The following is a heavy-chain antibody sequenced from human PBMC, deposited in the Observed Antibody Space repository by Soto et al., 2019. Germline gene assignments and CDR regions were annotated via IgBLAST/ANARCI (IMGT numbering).Heavy chain of an antibody. J-gene: IGHJ6*02. Sequence: EVQLVESGGGLVQPGGSLRLSCAASGFTVSNNYMSWVRQAPGKGLEWVSVIYRSGNTYYTDSVKGRFTISRDNSKNTLYLQMNSLRAEDTAVYYCVREGNVLMVDARGMDVWGQGTTVTVSS. CDR2: IYRSGNT. V-gene: IGHV3-66*01. CDR1: GFTVSNNY. CDR3: VREGNVLMVDARGMDV. D-gene: IGHD2-8*01.